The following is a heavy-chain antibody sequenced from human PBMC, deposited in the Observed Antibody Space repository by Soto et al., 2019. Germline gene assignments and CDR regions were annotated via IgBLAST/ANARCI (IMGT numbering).Heavy chain of an antibody. CDR3: ASAITIFGVVIIGPSAFDI. J-gene: IGHJ3*02. CDR1: GGTFSSYA. D-gene: IGHD3-3*01. Sequence: QVQLVQSGAEVKKPGSSVKVSCKASGGTFSSYAISWVRQAPGQGLEWMGGINPIFGTANYAQKFQGRVTITADESTSTAYMELSSLRSEDTAVYYCASAITIFGVVIIGPSAFDIWGQGTMVTVSS. CDR2: INPIFGTA. V-gene: IGHV1-69*01.